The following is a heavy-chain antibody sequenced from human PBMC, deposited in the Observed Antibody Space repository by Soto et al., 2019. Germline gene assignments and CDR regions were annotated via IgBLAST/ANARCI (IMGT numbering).Heavy chain of an antibody. CDR2: INHSGST. CDR1: GGSFSGYY. Sequence: PSETLSLTCAVFGGSFSGYYWNWIRQPPGKGLEWIGEINHSGSTNYNPSLKSRVTISVDTSKNQFSLKLSSVTAADTAVYYCARRYGYSFDYWGQGTLVTVSS. J-gene: IGHJ4*02. V-gene: IGHV4-34*01. D-gene: IGHD1-1*01. CDR3: ARRYGYSFDY.